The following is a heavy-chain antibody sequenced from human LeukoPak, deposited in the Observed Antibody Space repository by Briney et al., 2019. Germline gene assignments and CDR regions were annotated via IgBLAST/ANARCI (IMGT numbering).Heavy chain of an antibody. CDR3: ARGPSVLLWFGESHPHFDY. CDR1: GGSFSGYY. V-gene: IGHV4-34*01. Sequence: TSETLSLTCAVYGGSFSGYYWSWIRQPPGKGLEWIGEINHSGSTNYNPSLKSRVTISVDTSKNQFSLKLSSVTAADTAVYYCARGPSVLLWFGESHPHFDYWGQGTLVTVSS. CDR2: INHSGST. D-gene: IGHD3-10*01. J-gene: IGHJ4*02.